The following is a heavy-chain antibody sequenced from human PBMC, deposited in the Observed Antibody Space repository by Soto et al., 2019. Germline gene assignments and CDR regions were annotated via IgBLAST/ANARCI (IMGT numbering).Heavy chain of an antibody. CDR1: GFSLATSGVG. J-gene: IGHJ4*02. V-gene: IGHV4-61*03. D-gene: IGHD5-12*01. CDR2: IYYSGSA. Sequence: KESGPALVRPAQTLSLTCSFSGFSLATSGVGVGWIRQPPGKGLEWIGDIYYSGSASYNPSLKSRVTISVDTSKNHFSLKLSSVTAADTALYYCARRRGPFDYWGQGALVTVSS. CDR3: ARRRGPFDY.